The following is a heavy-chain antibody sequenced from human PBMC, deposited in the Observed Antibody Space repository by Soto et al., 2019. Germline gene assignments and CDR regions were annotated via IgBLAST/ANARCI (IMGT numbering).Heavy chain of an antibody. J-gene: IGHJ4*02. Sequence: PSETLSLTCTVSGYSISSYSWSWIRQPPGKGLEWIGNIHYNGNTKYSPSLKSRVTMSVDTSKNHFSLKLISVTTADTAVYFCAREGNLGRWIQPLDSWGQGTLVT. CDR1: GYSISSYS. CDR3: AREGNLGRWIQPLDS. D-gene: IGHD2-2*03. CDR2: IHYNGNT. V-gene: IGHV4-59*01.